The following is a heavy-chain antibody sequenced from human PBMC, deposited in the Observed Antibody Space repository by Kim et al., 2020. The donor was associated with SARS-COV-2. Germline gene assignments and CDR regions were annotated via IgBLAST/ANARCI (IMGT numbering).Heavy chain of an antibody. D-gene: IGHD3-3*01. J-gene: IGHJ4*02. Sequence: RGSTNYNPSLKSRVTISVDTSKNQFSLKLSSVTAADTAVDYCARRGSGYSDYWGQGTLVTVST. CDR2: RGST. CDR3: ARRGSGYSDY. V-gene: IGHV4-34*01.